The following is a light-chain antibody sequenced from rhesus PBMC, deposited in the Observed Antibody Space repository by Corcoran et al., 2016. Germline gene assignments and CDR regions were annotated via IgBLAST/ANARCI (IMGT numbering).Light chain of an antibody. CDR3: QQDYSWPYS. Sequence: EIVMTQSPATLSLSPGERATLSCRASQSVSSSLAWYQQKPGQAPKLLINGASSRATGIPARFSGSGSGTECTLTISSLEPEDVGVYYCQQDYSWPYSFGQGTKVEIK. V-gene: IGKV3-42*01. CDR2: GAS. CDR1: QSVSSS. J-gene: IGKJ2*01.